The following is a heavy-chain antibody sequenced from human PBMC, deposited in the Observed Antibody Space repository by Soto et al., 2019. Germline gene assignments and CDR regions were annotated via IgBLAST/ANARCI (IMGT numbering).Heavy chain of an antibody. CDR1: GGSMRNYF. CDR2: IHYSGATSFFP. D-gene: IGHD6-13*01. Sequence: QVQLQESDPGLVKSSETLSLTCTVSGGSMRNYFWTWIRQPPGKGLEWIGYIHYSGATSFFPSYNPSLRGRVTLSEDKSKNQFSLKLLSVTTAATAVYFCAAGEASSRNLAPYYLDFWGQGTLVTVSS. V-gene: IGHV4-59*01. J-gene: IGHJ4*02. CDR3: AAGEASSRNLAPYYLDF.